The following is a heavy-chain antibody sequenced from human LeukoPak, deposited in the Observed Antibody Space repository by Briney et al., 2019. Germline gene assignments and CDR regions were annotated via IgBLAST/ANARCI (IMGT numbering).Heavy chain of an antibody. CDR1: GFTFSSYA. J-gene: IGHJ4*02. Sequence: PGGSLRLSCAASGFTFSSYAMSWVRQAPGKGLEWVSTISTRGGSTYYADCVKGRFTISRDNSKNTLYLQMNSLRAEDTAVYYCARDGDPSGHYTVFDYWGQGTLVTVSS. CDR2: ISTRGGST. CDR3: ARDGDPSGHYTVFDY. V-gene: IGHV3-23*01. D-gene: IGHD3-22*01.